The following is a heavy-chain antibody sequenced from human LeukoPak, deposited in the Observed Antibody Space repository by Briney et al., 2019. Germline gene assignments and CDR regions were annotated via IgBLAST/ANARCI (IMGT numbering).Heavy chain of an antibody. V-gene: IGHV3-7*01. Sequence: GGSLRLSCAASGFTFSSNWMSWVRQAPGKGLEWVANIRQDGSDKYYMDSVKGRFTISRDNAKNSLSLQMNSLRVEDTAVYYCARDRDCGDGGCYPHFDYWGQGVRVSLYS. CDR3: ARDRDCGDGGCYPHFDY. D-gene: IGHD2-15*01. J-gene: IGHJ4*02. CDR2: IRQDGSDK. CDR1: GFTFSSNW.